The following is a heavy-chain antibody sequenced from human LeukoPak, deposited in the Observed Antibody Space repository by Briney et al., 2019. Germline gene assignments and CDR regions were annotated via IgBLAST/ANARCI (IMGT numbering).Heavy chain of an antibody. D-gene: IGHD6-19*01. CDR2: IDYSGNT. CDR3: AREGKLTGYFGGLGFNY. J-gene: IGHJ4*02. Sequence: PSETLSLTCTDSGGSISSYYWSWIRQAPGKGLEWIANIDYSGNTIYNPALKSRVTMSVDTSKNQFSLNLTSVTAADTAVYYCAREGKLTGYFGGLGFNYWGQGILVTVSS. CDR1: GGSISSYY. V-gene: IGHV4-59*01.